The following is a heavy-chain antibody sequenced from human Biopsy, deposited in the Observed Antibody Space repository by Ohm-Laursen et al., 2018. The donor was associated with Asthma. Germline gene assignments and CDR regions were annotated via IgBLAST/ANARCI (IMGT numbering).Heavy chain of an antibody. CDR2: TNAGNGNT. CDR1: GYTFINYA. CDR3: ARTYYDFLTGQVNDALAM. J-gene: IGHJ3*02. D-gene: IGHD3-9*01. V-gene: IGHV1-3*01. Sequence: GASVKVSCKASGYTFINYAIHWVRQAPGQRLEWMGWTNAGNGNTKYSQKFQGRVTISRDTSASTAYMDLSSLRSEDTAVYYWARTYYDFLTGQVNDALAMWGQGTRVTVSS.